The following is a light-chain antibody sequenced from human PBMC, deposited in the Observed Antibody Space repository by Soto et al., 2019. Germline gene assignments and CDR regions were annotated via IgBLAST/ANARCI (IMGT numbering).Light chain of an antibody. J-gene: IGLJ2*01. CDR1: SSDVGGYNY. V-gene: IGLV2-8*01. Sequence: HSVLTQPPSASGSPGQSVTISCTGTSSDVGGYNYVSWYQQHPGKAPKLMIYEVSKRPSGVPDRFSGSKSGNTASLTVSGLQAEDEADYYCSSYAGSKTLFGGGTKLTVL. CDR2: EVS. CDR3: SSYAGSKTL.